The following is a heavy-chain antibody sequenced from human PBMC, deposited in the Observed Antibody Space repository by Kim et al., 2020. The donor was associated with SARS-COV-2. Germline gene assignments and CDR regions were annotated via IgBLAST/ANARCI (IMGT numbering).Heavy chain of an antibody. CDR2: IYYSGST. CDR1: GGSISSYY. D-gene: IGHD6-25*01. J-gene: IGHJ4*02. V-gene: IGHV4-59*13. Sequence: SETLSLPCTVSGGSISSYYWSWIRQPPGKGLEWIGHIYYSGSTNYNPSLKSRVTISVDTSKNQFSLKLSSVTAADTAVYYCARERGIAAARYFDYWGQGT. CDR3: ARERGIAAARYFDY.